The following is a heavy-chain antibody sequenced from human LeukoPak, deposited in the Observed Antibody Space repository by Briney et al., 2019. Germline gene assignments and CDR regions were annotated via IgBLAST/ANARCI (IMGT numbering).Heavy chain of an antibody. CDR1: GGTFSSYA. J-gene: IGHJ4*02. CDR2: IIPIFGTA. CDR3: ARALWSGSYEN. Sequence: GSSVKVSCKASGGTFSSYAISWVRQAPGQGLEWMARIIPIFGTANYAQKFRGRVTITTDESTSTAYMELSSLRFEDTAVYYCARALWSGSYENWGQGTLVTVSS. D-gene: IGHD1-26*01. V-gene: IGHV1-69*05.